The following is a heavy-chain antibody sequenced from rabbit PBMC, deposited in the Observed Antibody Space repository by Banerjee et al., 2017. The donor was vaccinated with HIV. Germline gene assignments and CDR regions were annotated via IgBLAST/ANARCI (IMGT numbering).Heavy chain of an antibody. Sequence: QEQLVESGGGLVQPEGSLTLTCKASGFDFSSSYWICWVRQAPGKGPEWIACIYVGSSGNTYYASWAKGRFTISRSTSLNTVTLQMTGLTAADTATYFCARDLGVWTYYFNLWGPGTLVTVS. D-gene: IGHD3-1*01. V-gene: IGHV1S45*01. CDR2: IYVGSSGNT. J-gene: IGHJ4*01. CDR3: ARDLGVWTYYFNL. CDR1: GFDFSSSYW.